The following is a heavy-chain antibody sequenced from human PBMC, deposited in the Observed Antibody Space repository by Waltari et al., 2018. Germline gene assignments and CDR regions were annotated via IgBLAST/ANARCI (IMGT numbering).Heavy chain of an antibody. CDR1: GFTFSSYS. D-gene: IGHD3-10*01. J-gene: IGHJ5*02. V-gene: IGHV3-48*01. CDR2: ISSSSSTI. Sequence: EVQLVESGGGLVQPGGSLRLSCAASGFTFSSYSMNWVRQAPGKGLEWVSYISSSSSTIYYADSVKGRFTISRDNAKNSLYLQMNSLRAEDTAVYYCARDPRNDYGSGSYYSWGQGTLVTVSS. CDR3: ARDPRNDYGSGSYYS.